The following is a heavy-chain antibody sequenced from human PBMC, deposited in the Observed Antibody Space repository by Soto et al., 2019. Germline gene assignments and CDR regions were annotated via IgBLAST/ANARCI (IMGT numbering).Heavy chain of an antibody. CDR3: AREVGDIVVVPAAIKGPENNNWFDP. CDR1: GYTFTGYY. Sequence: ASVKVSCKASGYTFTGYYMHWVRQAPGQGLEWMGWINPNSGGTNYAQKFQGWVTMTRDTSISTAYMELSRVRSDDTAVYYCAREVGDIVVVPAAIKGPENNNWFDPWGQGTLVTVSS. D-gene: IGHD2-2*02. J-gene: IGHJ5*02. V-gene: IGHV1-2*04. CDR2: INPNSGGT.